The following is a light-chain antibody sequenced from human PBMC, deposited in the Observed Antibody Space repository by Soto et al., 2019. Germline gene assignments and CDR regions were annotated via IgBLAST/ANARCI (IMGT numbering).Light chain of an antibody. J-gene: IGLJ1*01. Sequence: QSVLTHAPSASGTPGQMFTISCSGISSNIVSNYVYWYQQLPGTAPKLLIYRNNQRPSGVPDRFSGSKSGTSASLAISGLRSEDEADYYCAAWDDSLSALYVFGTGTKVTGL. CDR3: AAWDDSLSALYV. CDR1: SSNIVSNY. CDR2: RNN. V-gene: IGLV1-47*01.